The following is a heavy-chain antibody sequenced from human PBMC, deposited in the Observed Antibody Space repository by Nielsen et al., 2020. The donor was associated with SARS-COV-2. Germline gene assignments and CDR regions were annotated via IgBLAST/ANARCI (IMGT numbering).Heavy chain of an antibody. CDR2: ISPYSGTT. V-gene: IGHV1-18*04. D-gene: IGHD2-8*01. CDR3: ATDGPLRAYYMDV. Sequence: ASVKVSCKTSGYTFTGYYLHWVRLVPGQGLEWMGWISPYSGTTEYGQKFQDRVTMTTDTSTSTAYMELRTLRSDDTAVYYCATDGPLRAYYMDVWGKGTAVSVSS. J-gene: IGHJ6*03. CDR1: GYTFTGYY.